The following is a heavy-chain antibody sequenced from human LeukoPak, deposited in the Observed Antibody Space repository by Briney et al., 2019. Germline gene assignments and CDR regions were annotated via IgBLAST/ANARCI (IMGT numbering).Heavy chain of an antibody. Sequence: GGSLRLPCAASGFTFSSYTMNWVRQAPGKGLEWVSSISSSSSYIYYADSVKGRLTISRDNAKNSLYLQMNSLRAEDTAVYYCARDPTPRYCSGGSCYTHYGMDVWGQGPTVTVSS. CDR3: ARDPTPRYCSGGSCYTHYGMDV. CDR2: ISSSSSYI. V-gene: IGHV3-21*01. CDR1: GFTFSSYT. D-gene: IGHD2-15*01. J-gene: IGHJ6*02.